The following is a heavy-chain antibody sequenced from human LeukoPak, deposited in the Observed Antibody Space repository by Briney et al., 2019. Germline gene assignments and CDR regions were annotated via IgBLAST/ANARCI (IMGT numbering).Heavy chain of an antibody. Sequence: SETLSLTCGVSGYSITSGYYWAWIQQPPGKGLEWIGNIYYSGSTYYNPSLKSRVTISVDTSKNQFSLKLSSVTAADTAVYYCARGRGYTDFWGQGTLVTVSS. CDR3: ARGRGYTDF. V-gene: IGHV4-38-2*01. J-gene: IGHJ4*02. CDR2: IYYSGST. D-gene: IGHD5-18*01. CDR1: GYSITSGYY.